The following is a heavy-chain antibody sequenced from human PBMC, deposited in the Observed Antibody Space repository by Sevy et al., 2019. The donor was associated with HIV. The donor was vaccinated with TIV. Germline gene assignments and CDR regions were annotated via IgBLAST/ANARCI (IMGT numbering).Heavy chain of an antibody. V-gene: IGHV3-7*03. CDR1: GFTFSSYW. CDR3: AREMMNTAMDPGFDY. Sequence: GGSLRLSCAASGFTFSSYWMSWVRQAPGKGLEWVANIKQDGSEKYYVDSVKGRFTIPRDNAKNSLYLQMNSLRAEDTAVYYCAREMMNTAMDPGFDYWGQGTLVTVSS. J-gene: IGHJ4*02. CDR2: IKQDGSEK. D-gene: IGHD5-18*01.